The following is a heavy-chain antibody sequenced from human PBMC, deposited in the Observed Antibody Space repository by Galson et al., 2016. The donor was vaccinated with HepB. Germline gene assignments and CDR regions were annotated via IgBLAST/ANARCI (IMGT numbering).Heavy chain of an antibody. CDR2: IKSKIDGGTA. Sequence: SLRLSCAASGFTFTNAWMNWVRQAPGKGLEWVGRIKSKIDGGTADYAAPVKGRFTISGDDSKNMLYLQMTSLKTEDTAVYYCTTVLSTASMSGWYDWGFDSWGQGTLVTVSS. CDR1: GFTFTNAW. CDR3: TTVLSTASMSGWYDWGFDS. J-gene: IGHJ4*02. V-gene: IGHV3-15*07. D-gene: IGHD6-19*01.